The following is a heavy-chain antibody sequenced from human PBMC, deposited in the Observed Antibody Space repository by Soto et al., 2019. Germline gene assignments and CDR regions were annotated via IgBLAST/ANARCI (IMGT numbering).Heavy chain of an antibody. J-gene: IGHJ2*01. CDR2: IYYSGST. CDR1: GGSISSGGYY. CDR3: ARDKYDYGDYALYFDL. D-gene: IGHD4-17*01. V-gene: IGHV4-31*03. Sequence: QVQLQESGPGLVKPSQTLSLTCTVSGGSISSGGYYWSWIRQHPGKGLEWIGYIYYSGSTYYNPSINSRVTISVDTSKNQFSLKLSSVTAADTAVYYCARDKYDYGDYALYFDLWGRGTLVTVSS.